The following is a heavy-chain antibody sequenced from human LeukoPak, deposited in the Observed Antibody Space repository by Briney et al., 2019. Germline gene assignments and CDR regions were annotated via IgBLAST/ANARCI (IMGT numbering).Heavy chain of an antibody. CDR1: GTSFTSYY. CDR3: ARMTTGHDY. J-gene: IGHJ4*02. D-gene: IGHD4-17*01. Sequence: PSETLSLTCGVSGTSFTSYYCSWIRQTPAKGLGLIEAVNHNGYTNMNPSLQSQDTISVDTSQNQFALLMTAVTAADTAVYFCARMTTGHDYWGQGTLVTVSS. CDR2: VNHNGYT. V-gene: IGHV4-34*04.